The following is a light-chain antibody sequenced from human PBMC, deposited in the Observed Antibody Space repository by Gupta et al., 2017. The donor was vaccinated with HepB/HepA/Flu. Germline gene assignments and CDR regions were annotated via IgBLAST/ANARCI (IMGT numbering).Light chain of an antibody. V-gene: IGKV3-15*01. CDR1: QTVGRN. J-gene: IGKJ1*01. CDR3: QQYNDWPRT. Sequence: ETVMTPLPATLSVSPGESATLSCRASQTVGRNLAWYQHKSGQAPVLLIYGASTRVTGVPDRFSGSGSQTEFTLTISSLQSEDLAIYYCQQYNDWPRTFGQGTRVEIE. CDR2: GAS.